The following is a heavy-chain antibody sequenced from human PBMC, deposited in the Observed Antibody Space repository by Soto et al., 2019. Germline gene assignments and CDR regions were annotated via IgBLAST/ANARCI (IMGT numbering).Heavy chain of an antibody. D-gene: IGHD3-9*01. V-gene: IGHV2-5*01. CDR1: GFSLSTSGVG. J-gene: IGHJ6*04. CDR2: IYSNDDK. Sequence: GSGPTLVNPTQTLTLTCTFSGFSLSTSGVGVGWIRQPPGKALEWLALIYSNDDKRYNPSLKSRLSITKDTSKNQVVLTITNMDTVDTATYFCLHHMDYDIFTAVWYYGIDVWGDGTTVTSPQ. CDR3: LHHMDYDIFTAVWYYGIDV.